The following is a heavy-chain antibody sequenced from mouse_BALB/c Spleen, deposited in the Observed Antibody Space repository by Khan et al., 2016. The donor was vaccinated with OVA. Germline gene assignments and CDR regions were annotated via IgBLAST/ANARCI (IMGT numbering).Heavy chain of an antibody. CDR3: ARSGGNFHWYFDV. CDR2: MSSGSSTI. D-gene: IGHD2-1*01. CDR1: GFTFSSFG. V-gene: IGHV5-17*02. J-gene: IGHJ1*01. Sequence: EVQVVESGGGLVQPGGSRKLSCAASGFTFSSFGMHWVRQAPKKGLEWVAYMSSGSSTIYYVETVKGRFTISRDNPKKTLFLQMPSLRSEDPAMYYCARSGGNFHWYFDVWGAGTSVTVSS.